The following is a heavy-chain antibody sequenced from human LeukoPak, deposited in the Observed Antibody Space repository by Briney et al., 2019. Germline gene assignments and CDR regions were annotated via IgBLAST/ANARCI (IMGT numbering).Heavy chain of an antibody. J-gene: IGHJ4*02. V-gene: IGHV3-30-3*01. CDR2: ISYDGNNK. CDR3: AREVTVTGPDRKFDY. CDR1: GFTFSNYA. D-gene: IGHD3-9*01. Sequence: PGRSLRLSCAASGFTFSNYAMHWVRQAPGKGLEWVAIISYDGNNKYHADSVKGRFTISRDNSKNTLYLQTNSLRAEDTAVYYCAREVTVTGPDRKFDYWGQGTLVTVSS.